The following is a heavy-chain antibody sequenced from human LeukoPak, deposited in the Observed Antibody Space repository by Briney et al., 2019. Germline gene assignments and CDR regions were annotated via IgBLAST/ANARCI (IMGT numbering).Heavy chain of an antibody. J-gene: IGHJ4*02. CDR2: IYYSGGT. Sequence: SETLSLTCTVSGGSISSYYWSWIRQPPGKGLEWIGYIYYSGGTNYNPSPTSRVTISVDTSKNQFSQMLTSVTAADTAVYYCARPYRGYSYGYGYWGQGTLVSVSS. D-gene: IGHD5-18*01. CDR3: ARPYRGYSYGYGY. CDR1: GGSISSYY. V-gene: IGHV4-59*01.